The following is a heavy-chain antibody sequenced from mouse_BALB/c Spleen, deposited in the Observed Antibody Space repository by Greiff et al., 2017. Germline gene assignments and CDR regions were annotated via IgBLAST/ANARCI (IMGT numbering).Heavy chain of an antibody. CDR3: ARGGLYYYGSDYAMDY. J-gene: IGHJ4*01. V-gene: IGHV5-6-5*01. Sequence: SVKGRFTISRDNARNILYLQMSSLRSEDTAMYFCARGGLYYYGSDYAMDYWGQGTSVTVSS. D-gene: IGHD1-1*01.